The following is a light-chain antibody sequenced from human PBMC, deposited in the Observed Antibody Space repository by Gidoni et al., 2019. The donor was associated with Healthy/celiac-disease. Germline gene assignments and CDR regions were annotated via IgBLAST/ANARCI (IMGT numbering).Light chain of an antibody. CDR1: NIGSKS. J-gene: IGLJ1*01. CDR2: YDS. CDR3: QVWDSSSDHYV. Sequence: SSVLTQPPSLSVAPGKTARITCGGNNIGSKSVHWYQQKPGQAPVLVIYYDSDRPSGIPERFSGSNSGNTATLTISRVEAGDEADYYCQVWDSSSDHYVFGTGTKVTVL. V-gene: IGLV3-21*04.